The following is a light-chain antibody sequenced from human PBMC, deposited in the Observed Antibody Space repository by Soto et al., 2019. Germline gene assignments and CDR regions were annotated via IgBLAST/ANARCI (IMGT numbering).Light chain of an antibody. V-gene: IGKV1-39*01. CDR3: QQSYSTPHT. Sequence: DIQMTQSPSALSASVGDRVSITCQASQDISNCLNWYQQKPGKAPKLLIYDASILESGVPSRFSGSGSGTEIALTITSLQPQAFATYSCQQSYSTPHTFGGGTKVDI. J-gene: IGKJ4*01. CDR2: DAS. CDR1: QDISNC.